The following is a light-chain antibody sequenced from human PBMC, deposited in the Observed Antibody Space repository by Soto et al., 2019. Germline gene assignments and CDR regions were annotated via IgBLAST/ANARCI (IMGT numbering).Light chain of an antibody. CDR1: RDIRKY. Sequence: DIQMTQSPSSLSASVGDRVTITCQASRDIRKYLNWYQQKPGKAPKLLIYDASNLETGVTSRFSGSGSGTDFTFTISSLQSEDIATYYCQQYHTLVSFGGGTKVAIK. V-gene: IGKV1-33*01. CDR3: QQYHTLVS. CDR2: DAS. J-gene: IGKJ4*01.